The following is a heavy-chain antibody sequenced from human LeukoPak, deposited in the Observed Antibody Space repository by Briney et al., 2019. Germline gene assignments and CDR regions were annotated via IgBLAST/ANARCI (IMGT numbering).Heavy chain of an antibody. D-gene: IGHD1-26*01. CDR1: GGSFSGYY. Sequence: PSEILSLTCAVYGGSFSGYYWSWIRQPPGKGLEWIGEINHSGSTNYNPSLKSRVTISVDTSKNQFSLKLSSVTAADTAVYYCARHPMRGSYFLYYFDYWGQGTLVTVSS. J-gene: IGHJ4*02. CDR3: ARHPMRGSYFLYYFDY. CDR2: INHSGST. V-gene: IGHV4-34*01.